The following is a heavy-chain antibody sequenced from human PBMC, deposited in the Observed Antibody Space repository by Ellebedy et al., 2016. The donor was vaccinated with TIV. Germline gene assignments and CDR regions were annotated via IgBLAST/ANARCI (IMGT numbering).Heavy chain of an antibody. J-gene: IGHJ4*02. V-gene: IGHV3-66*01. CDR2: IYGGDST. D-gene: IGHD4-23*01. CDR3: SFKGVATRVY. CDR1: GFTVSGNY. Sequence: PGGSLRLSCAASGFTVSGNYMTWVRQAPGKGLEWVSTIYGGDSTYYADSVKGRFTISRDNSKKTVYLQMDSLRAEDTAVYYCSFKGVATRVYWGQGTLVTVSS.